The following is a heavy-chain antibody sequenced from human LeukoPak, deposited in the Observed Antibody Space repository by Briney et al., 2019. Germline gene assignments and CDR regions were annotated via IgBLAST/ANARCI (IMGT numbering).Heavy chain of an antibody. J-gene: IGHJ4*02. V-gene: IGHV3-23*01. CDR1: GFTFSNYA. D-gene: IGHD1-26*01. CDR3: AKDRYSGSPRGFEY. Sequence: GGSLRLSCAASGFTFSNYAVSWVRQAPGKGLDWVSGIGGSGVNTFYADSVKRRFTISRDNSKNTLYLQMNSLRPEDTAVYYCAKDRYSGSPRGFEYWGQGTLVTVSS. CDR2: IGGSGVNT.